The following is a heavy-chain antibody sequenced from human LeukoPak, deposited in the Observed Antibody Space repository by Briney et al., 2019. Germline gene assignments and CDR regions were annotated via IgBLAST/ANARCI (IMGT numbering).Heavy chain of an antibody. J-gene: IGHJ6*03. CDR2: INPNTGGT. D-gene: IGHD2-2*01. V-gene: IGHV1-2*02. CDR1: GYTFTDYY. CDR3: ARGQYHLQIYYYYYMDV. Sequence: GASVKVSCKASGYTFTDYYLHWVRQAPGQGLEWMGWINPNTGGTDYAQNFQGRVALTRDTSISTAYMDLSSLTSEDTAVYYCARGQYHLQIYYYYYMDVWGKGTTVTISS.